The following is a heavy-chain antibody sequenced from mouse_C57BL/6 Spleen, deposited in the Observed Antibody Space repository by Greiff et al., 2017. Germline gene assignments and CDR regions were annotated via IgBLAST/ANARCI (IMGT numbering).Heavy chain of an antibody. CDR3: AKDYGSSALAMDY. V-gene: IGHV3-6*01. J-gene: IGHJ4*01. CDR2: ISYDGSN. CDR1: GYSITSGYY. D-gene: IGHD1-1*01. Sequence: ESGPGLVKPSQSLSLTCSVTGYSITSGYYWNWIRQFPGNKLEWMGYISYDGSNNYNPSLKNRISITRDTSKNQFFLKLNSVTTEDTATYYCAKDYGSSALAMDYWGQGTSVTVSS.